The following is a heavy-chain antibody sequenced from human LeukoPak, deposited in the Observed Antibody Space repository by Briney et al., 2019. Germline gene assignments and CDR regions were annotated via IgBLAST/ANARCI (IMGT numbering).Heavy chain of an antibody. CDR2: ISGSGGST. CDR3: AKGGHIVATITFDY. V-gene: IGHV3-23*01. D-gene: IGHD5-12*01. Sequence: GGSLRLSCAASGFTFSRYAMSWVRQAPGKGLEWVSAISGSGGSTYYADSVKGRFTIPRDNSKNTLYLQMNSLRAEDTAVYYCAKGGHIVATITFDYWGQGTLVSVSS. J-gene: IGHJ4*02. CDR1: GFTFSRYA.